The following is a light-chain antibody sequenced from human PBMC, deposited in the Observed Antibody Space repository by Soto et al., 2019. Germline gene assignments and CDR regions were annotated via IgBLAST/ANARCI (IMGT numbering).Light chain of an antibody. CDR2: GDS. CDR3: QVWDSSSDHPV. V-gene: IGLV3-21*02. CDR1: NIGSKS. J-gene: IGLJ1*01. Sequence: SYELTQPPSVSVAPGQTARITCGGNNIGSKSVHWYQQKPGQAPVLVVYGDSDRSSGIPERFSGSNSGNTATLTISRVEAGDEADYYCQVWDSSSDHPVFGTGTKVTVL.